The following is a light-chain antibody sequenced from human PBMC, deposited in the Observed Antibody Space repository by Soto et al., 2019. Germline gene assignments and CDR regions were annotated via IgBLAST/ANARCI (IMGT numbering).Light chain of an antibody. CDR3: QHCGTSMWT. CDR1: QSVSSSS. V-gene: IGKV3-20*01. Sequence: EIVLTQSPGTLSLSPGERATLSCRASQSVSSSSLSWYQQKPGQAPRLLIYDTSRRATDIPDRFSGSGSGTDFSLTISRLEPEDFTVYYCQHCGTSMWTFGQGTTVEIK. CDR2: DTS. J-gene: IGKJ1*01.